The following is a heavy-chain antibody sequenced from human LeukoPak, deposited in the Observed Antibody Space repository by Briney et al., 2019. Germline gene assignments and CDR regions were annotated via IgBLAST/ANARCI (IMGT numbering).Heavy chain of an antibody. V-gene: IGHV1-69*05. D-gene: IGHD3-10*01. CDR3: AREEGYYYGSGSYPPYYFDY. CDR2: IIPIFGTA. J-gene: IGHJ4*02. CDR1: GGTFSSYA. Sequence: ASVKVSCKASGGTFSSYAISWVRQAPGQGLEWMGGIIPIFGTANYAQKFQGRVTITTDESTSTAYMELSSLRSEDTAVYYCAREEGYYYGSGSYPPYYFDYWGQGTLVTVSS.